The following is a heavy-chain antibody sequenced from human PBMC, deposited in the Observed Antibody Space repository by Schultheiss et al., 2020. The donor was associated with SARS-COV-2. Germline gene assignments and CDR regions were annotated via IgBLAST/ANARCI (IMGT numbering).Heavy chain of an antibody. J-gene: IGHJ4*02. V-gene: IGHV1-18*01. CDR3: ARDYCSSTSCYASPTAGDY. CDR1: GGTFSSYA. CDR2: ISAYNGNT. D-gene: IGHD2-2*01. Sequence: ASVKVSCKASGGTFSSYAISWVRQAPGQGLEWMGWISAYNGNTNYAQKLQGRVTMTTDTSTSTAYMELRSLRSDDTAVYYCARDYCSSTSCYASPTAGDYWGQGTLVTVSS.